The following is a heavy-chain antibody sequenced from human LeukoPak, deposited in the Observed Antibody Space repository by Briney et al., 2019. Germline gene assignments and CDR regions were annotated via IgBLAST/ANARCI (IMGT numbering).Heavy chain of an antibody. CDR3: ARVTLIVAMDV. CDR1: GFGISSYE. Sequence: PGGSLRLSCEASGFGISSYEMTWVRQAPGKGLEWVSHISHSGSTISYADSVKGRFTISRDNVKNSVYLQMNSLRAEDTAVYYCARVTLIVAMDVWGKGTTVTISS. D-gene: IGHD3-22*01. CDR2: ISHSGSTI. J-gene: IGHJ6*04. V-gene: IGHV3-48*03.